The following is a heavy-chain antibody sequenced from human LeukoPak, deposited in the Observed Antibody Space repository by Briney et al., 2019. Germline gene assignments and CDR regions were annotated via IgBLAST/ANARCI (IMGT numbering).Heavy chain of an antibody. CDR2: IYYGGST. J-gene: IGHJ3*02. Sequence: SETLSLTCTVSGGSISSSSYYWGWIRQPPGKGLEWIGSIYYGGSTYYNPSLKSRVTISVDTSKNQFSLKLSSVTAADTAVYYCARPQLWLRDAFDIWGQGTMVTVSS. CDR1: GGSISSSSYY. CDR3: ARPQLWLRDAFDI. D-gene: IGHD5-18*01. V-gene: IGHV4-39*01.